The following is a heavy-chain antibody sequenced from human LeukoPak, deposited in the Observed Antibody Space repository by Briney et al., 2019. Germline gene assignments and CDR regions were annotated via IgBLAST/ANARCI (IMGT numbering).Heavy chain of an antibody. J-gene: IGHJ4*02. CDR1: GFIFSDYY. Sequence: GGSLRLSCAASGFIFSDYYMSWIRQAPGKGLEWVSYISSRGTGTYYADSVKGRFTISRDNAKNSLYLQMNSLRAEDTAVYYCARGGYCSSASCYSADYYFDSWGQGTLVTVSS. V-gene: IGHV3-11*04. CDR3: ARGGYCSSASCYSADYYFDS. D-gene: IGHD2-2*01. CDR2: ISSRGTGT.